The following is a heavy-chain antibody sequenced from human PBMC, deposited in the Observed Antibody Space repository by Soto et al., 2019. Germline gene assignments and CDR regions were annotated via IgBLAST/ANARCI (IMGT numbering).Heavy chain of an antibody. J-gene: IGHJ6*02. V-gene: IGHV3-21*01. CDR3: ARSCSGGSCYRFGYYYYGMDV. CDR1: GFTFSSYS. Sequence: EVQLVESGGGLVKPGGSLRLSCAASGFTFSSYSMNWVRQAPGKGLEWVSSISSSSSYIYYADSVKGRFTISRDNAKNSLYLQMNSLRAEDTAVYYCARSCSGGSCYRFGYYYYGMDVWGQGTTVTVSS. D-gene: IGHD2-15*01. CDR2: ISSSSSYI.